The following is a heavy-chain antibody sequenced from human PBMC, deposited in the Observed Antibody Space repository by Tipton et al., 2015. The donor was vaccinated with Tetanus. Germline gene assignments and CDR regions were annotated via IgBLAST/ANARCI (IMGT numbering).Heavy chain of an antibody. D-gene: IGHD3-10*01. CDR3: ARGGHFSPFTY. Sequence: SLRLSCVATGFNVRSNFINWVRQAPGKGPEWVSAIHSGGDTFYADSVKGRFTISRDISKNTVSLQMNSLSAEDTAMYYCARGGHFSPFTYWGQGVLVTVSS. J-gene: IGHJ4*02. CDR2: IHSGGDT. V-gene: IGHV3-53*01. CDR1: GFNVRSNF.